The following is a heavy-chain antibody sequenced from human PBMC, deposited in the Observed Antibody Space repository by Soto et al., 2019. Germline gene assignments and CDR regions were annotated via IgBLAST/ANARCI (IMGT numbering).Heavy chain of an antibody. V-gene: IGHV1-3*01. Sequence: ASVKVSCKASGYTFTSYAMHWVRQAPGQRLEWMGWINAGNGNTKYPQKFQGRVTITRDTSASTAYMELSSLRSEDTAVYYCARGGIQLWPPPTLSPYWGQGTLVTVSS. CDR1: GYTFTSYA. D-gene: IGHD5-18*01. CDR3: ARGGIQLWPPPTLSPY. J-gene: IGHJ4*02. CDR2: INAGNGNT.